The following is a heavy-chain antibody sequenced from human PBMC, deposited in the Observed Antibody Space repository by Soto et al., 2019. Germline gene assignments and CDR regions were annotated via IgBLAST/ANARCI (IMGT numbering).Heavy chain of an antibody. D-gene: IGHD1-1*01. CDR3: ATGDWSGVTGYGMDA. V-gene: IGHV1-46*01. Sequence: ASVKVSCKASGYTFTSYYMHWVRQAPGQGLEWMGIIIPSGGSTSYAQKFQGRVTMTRDTSTSTVYMELSSLRSEDTAVYYCATGDWSGVTGYGMDAWGQGTTVTVSS. J-gene: IGHJ6*02. CDR1: GYTFTSYY. CDR2: IIPSGGST.